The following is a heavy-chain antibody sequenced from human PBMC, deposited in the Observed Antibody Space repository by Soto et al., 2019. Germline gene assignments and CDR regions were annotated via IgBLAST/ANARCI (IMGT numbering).Heavy chain of an antibody. Sequence: NPSETLSLTCTVSGGSISSGGYYWSWIRQHPGKGLEWIGYIYYSGSTYYNPSLKSRVTISVDTPKNQFSLKLSSETAAVTAVYSWARGGRLRYLGWLLSDYAFDIWGQGTMVT. D-gene: IGHD3-9*01. CDR2: IYYSGST. CDR3: ARGGRLRYLGWLLSDYAFDI. CDR1: GGSISSGGYY. J-gene: IGHJ3*02. V-gene: IGHV4-31*02.